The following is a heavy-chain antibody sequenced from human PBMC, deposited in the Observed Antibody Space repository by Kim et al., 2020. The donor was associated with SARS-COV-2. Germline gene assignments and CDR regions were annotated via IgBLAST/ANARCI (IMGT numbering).Heavy chain of an antibody. CDR3: TRGSTVTKSNN. D-gene: IGHD4-17*01. J-gene: IGHJ4*02. V-gene: IGHV4-31*03. Sequence: SETLSLTCTVSGGSISSGGYYWSWIRQHPGKGLEWIGYIYYTGSTYYNPSLQSRVTISVDTSKNQFSLKLSSVTAADTAVYYFTRGSTVTKSNNWGQGTLVTVSS. CDR2: IYYTGST. CDR1: GGSISSGGYY.